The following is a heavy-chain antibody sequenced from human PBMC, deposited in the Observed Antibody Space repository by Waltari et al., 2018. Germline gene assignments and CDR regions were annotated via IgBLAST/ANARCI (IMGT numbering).Heavy chain of an antibody. D-gene: IGHD3-10*01. CDR3: AKDWGGVRGVIIGTFDY. Sequence: EVQLLESGGGLVQPGGSLRLSCAASGFTFSSYAMSWVRQAPGKGLEWVSAISGSGGSTYYADSVKGRFTISRDNAKNTLYLQMNSLRAEDTAVYYCAKDWGGVRGVIIGTFDYWGQGTLVTVSS. CDR1: GFTFSSYA. J-gene: IGHJ4*02. V-gene: IGHV3-23*01. CDR2: ISGSGGST.